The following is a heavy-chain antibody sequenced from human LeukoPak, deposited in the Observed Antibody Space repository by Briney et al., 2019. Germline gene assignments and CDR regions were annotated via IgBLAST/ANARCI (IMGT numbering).Heavy chain of an antibody. V-gene: IGHV1-69*04. J-gene: IGHJ4*02. Sequence: SVKVSCQASGGTFSSYAISWVRQAPGQGLEWMGRIIPIFGIANYAQKFQGRVTITADKSTSTAYMELSSLRSEDTAVYYCARVNCSGGSCYSVGYWGQGTLVTVSS. CDR1: GGTFSSYA. D-gene: IGHD2-15*01. CDR2: IIPIFGIA. CDR3: ARVNCSGGSCYSVGY.